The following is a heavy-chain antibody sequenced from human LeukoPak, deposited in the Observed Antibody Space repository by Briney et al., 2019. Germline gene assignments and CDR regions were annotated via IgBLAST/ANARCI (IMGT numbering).Heavy chain of an antibody. CDR2: IIPIFGTA. J-gene: IGHJ3*02. CDR1: GGTFSSYA. CDR3: ASGRRYCSSTSCYPSDAFDI. V-gene: IGHV1-69*05. D-gene: IGHD2-2*01. Sequence: GASVKVSCKASGGTFSSYAINWVRQAPGQGLEWMGGIIPIFGTANYAQKFQGRVTITTDESTSTAYMELSSLRSEDTAVYYCASGRRYCSSTSCYPSDAFDIWGQGTMVTVSS.